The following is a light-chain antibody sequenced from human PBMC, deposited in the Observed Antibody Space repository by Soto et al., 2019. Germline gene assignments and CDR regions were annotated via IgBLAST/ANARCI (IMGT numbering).Light chain of an antibody. CDR2: KDS. V-gene: IGLV3-25*03. CDR1: ALPKQY. Sequence: SYELTQPPSVSVSPGQTARITCSGDALPKQYAYWYQQKPGQAPVLVIYKDSERPSGIPERFSGSSSGTTVTLTISGVQAEDEADDYCQSADSSGSHQVFGGGTKLTVL. CDR3: QSADSSGSHQV. J-gene: IGLJ2*01.